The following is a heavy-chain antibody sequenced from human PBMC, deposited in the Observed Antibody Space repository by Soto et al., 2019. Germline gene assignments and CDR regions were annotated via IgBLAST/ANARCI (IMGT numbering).Heavy chain of an antibody. J-gene: IGHJ6*02. V-gene: IGHV3-48*01. CDR1: GFTFSSYS. CDR3: PRDLLYYYYGMDV. Sequence: EVQLVESGGGLVQPGGSLRLSCAASGFTFSSYSMNWVRQAPGKGLEWVSYISSSSSTIYYADSVKGRFTISRDNAKNSLYLQMNSLRAEDTAVYYCPRDLLYYYYGMDVWGQGTTVTVSS. CDR2: ISSSSSTI.